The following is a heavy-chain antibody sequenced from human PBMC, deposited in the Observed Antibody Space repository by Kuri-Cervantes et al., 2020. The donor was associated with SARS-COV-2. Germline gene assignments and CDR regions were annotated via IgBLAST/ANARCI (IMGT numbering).Heavy chain of an antibody. Sequence: GGSLRLSCAASGFSFSSYGMSWVRQAPGKGLEWVSYISSSSSTIYYADSVKGRFTISRDNAKNSLCLQMNSLRAEDTAVYYCASNGWGFRNPGGVSGFDYWGQGTLVTVSS. D-gene: IGHD3-16*01. CDR3: ASNGWGFRNPGGVSGFDY. V-gene: IGHV3-48*01. J-gene: IGHJ4*02. CDR2: ISSSSSTI. CDR1: GFSFSSYG.